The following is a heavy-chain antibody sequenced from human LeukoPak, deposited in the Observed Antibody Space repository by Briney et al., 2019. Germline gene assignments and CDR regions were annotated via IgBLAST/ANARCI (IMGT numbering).Heavy chain of an antibody. CDR1: GYSISSGYY. V-gene: IGHV4-38-2*02. D-gene: IGHD1-26*01. CDR2: IYHSGST. Sequence: SETLSLTCTVSGYSISSGYYWGWIRQPPGKGLEWIGSIYHSGSTYYNPSLKSRVTISVDTSKNQFSLKLSSVTAADTAVYYCARDQVVGATSVWFDPWGQGTLVTVSS. J-gene: IGHJ5*02. CDR3: ARDQVVGATSVWFDP.